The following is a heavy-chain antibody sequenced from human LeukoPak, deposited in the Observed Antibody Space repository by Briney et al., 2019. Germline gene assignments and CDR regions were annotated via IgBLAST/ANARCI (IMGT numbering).Heavy chain of an antibody. Sequence: SETLSLTCAVSGGPFSGYFWSWIRQSSGKGLEWIGEIHNSGTTNYNPSLNSRVTISEDTSKNQFYLNLSSVTAADTAVYYCARRYYYNLGSFPFDFWGQGTLVTVPS. J-gene: IGHJ4*02. CDR1: GGPFSGYF. V-gene: IGHV4-34*01. CDR2: IHNSGTT. CDR3: ARRYYYNLGSFPFDF. D-gene: IGHD3-10*01.